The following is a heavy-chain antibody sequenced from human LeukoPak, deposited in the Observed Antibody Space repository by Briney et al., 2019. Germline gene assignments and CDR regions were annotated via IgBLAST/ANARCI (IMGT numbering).Heavy chain of an antibody. D-gene: IGHD3-10*01. CDR1: GFTFSSYA. V-gene: IGHV3-30*04. J-gene: IGHJ4*02. CDR3: ARDRYYYGSGSYLYY. Sequence: GGSLRLSCAASGFTFSSYAMHWVSQAPGKGLEWVAVISYDGSNKYYADSVKGRFTISRDNSNNTLYLQMNSLRAEDTAVYYCARDRYYYGSGSYLYYWGQGTLVTVSS. CDR2: ISYDGSNK.